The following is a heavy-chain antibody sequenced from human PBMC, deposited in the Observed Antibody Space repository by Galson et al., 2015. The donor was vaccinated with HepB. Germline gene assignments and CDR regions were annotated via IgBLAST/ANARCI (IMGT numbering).Heavy chain of an antibody. Sequence: SXRLSCAASEFSLSYXWMIWVRQXPGKGLEWVAHIKQDGIEKDYVDSVKGRFTISRGNAKNSLYLQMNSLRAEDTAMYYCARDLYSSGWPTLYWGQGTLVTVSS. CDR2: IKQDGIEK. J-gene: IGHJ4*02. V-gene: IGHV3-7*03. D-gene: IGHD3-22*01. CDR1: EFSLSYXW. CDR3: ARDLYSSGWPTLY.